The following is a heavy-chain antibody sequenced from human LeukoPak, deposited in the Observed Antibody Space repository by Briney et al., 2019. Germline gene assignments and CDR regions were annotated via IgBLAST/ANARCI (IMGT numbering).Heavy chain of an antibody. CDR2: IYYSGST. D-gene: IGHD2-2*01. V-gene: IGHV4-39*07. CDR3: ASLYCSSTSCHDAFDI. Sequence: SETLSLTCTVSGGSISSSSYYWGWLRQPPGKGLEWIGSIYYSGSTYYNPSLKSRVTISVDTSKNQFSLKLSSVTAADTAVYYCASLYCSSTSCHDAFDIWGQGTMVTVSS. CDR1: GGSISSSSYY. J-gene: IGHJ3*02.